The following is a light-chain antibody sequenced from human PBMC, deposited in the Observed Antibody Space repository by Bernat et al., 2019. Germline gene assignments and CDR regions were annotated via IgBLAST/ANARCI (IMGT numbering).Light chain of an antibody. Sequence: EIVLIQSPATLSLSPGERATLSCRASQSIRSYLGWYQQKPGQAPRLLIYDASNRATGILARFSGSGSGTDFTLTISSLEPEDFAVYYCQQRNSWPLTFGGGTKVEI. V-gene: IGKV3-11*01. J-gene: IGKJ4*01. CDR1: QSIRSY. CDR3: QQRNSWPLT. CDR2: DAS.